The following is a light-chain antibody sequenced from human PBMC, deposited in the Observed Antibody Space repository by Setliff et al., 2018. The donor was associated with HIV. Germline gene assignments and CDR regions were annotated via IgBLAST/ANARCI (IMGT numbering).Light chain of an antibody. CDR2: DVS. V-gene: IGLV2-11*01. CDR1: SSDVGGYNY. J-gene: IGLJ1*01. CDR3: CSYAGTYTLYV. Sequence: QSALTQPRSVSGSPGQSVTISCTGTSSDVGGYNYVSRYQQHPGKAPKLVIYDVSKRPSGVPDRFSGSKSGNTASLTISGLQAEDEADYYCCSYAGTYTLYVFGTGTKVTVL.